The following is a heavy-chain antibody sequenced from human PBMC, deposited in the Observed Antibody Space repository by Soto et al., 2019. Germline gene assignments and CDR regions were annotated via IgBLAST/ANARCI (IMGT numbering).Heavy chain of an antibody. Sequence: EVQLLESGGGLVQPGGSLRLSCAASGFTFSSYAMSWVRQAPGKGLEWVSAISGSGISTYYADSVKGRFTISRDNSKNTMYLQRNSRRAEDTAVYYCAKAYEYSSGWARIDYWGQGTLVTVSS. CDR3: AKAYEYSSGWARIDY. D-gene: IGHD6-19*01. V-gene: IGHV3-23*01. CDR2: ISGSGIST. J-gene: IGHJ4*02. CDR1: GFTFSSYA.